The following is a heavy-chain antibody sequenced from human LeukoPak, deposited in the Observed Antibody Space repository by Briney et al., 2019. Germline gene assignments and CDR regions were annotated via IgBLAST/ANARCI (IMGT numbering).Heavy chain of an antibody. Sequence: PGGSLRLSCAASGFTLSDYSMHWVRQAPGKGLVWVSRINSDGSYTSYADSVKGRFTISRDNAKNTLYLQMNSLRAEDTAVYYCARGGYCSGGSCYSYGVSADYWGQGTLVTVSS. CDR3: ARGGYCSGGSCYSYGVSADY. J-gene: IGHJ4*02. CDR1: GFTLSDYS. V-gene: IGHV3-74*01. CDR2: INSDGSYT. D-gene: IGHD2-15*01.